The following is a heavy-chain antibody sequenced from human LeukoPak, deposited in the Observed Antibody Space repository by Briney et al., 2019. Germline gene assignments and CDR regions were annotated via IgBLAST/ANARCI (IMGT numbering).Heavy chain of an antibody. CDR2: IYYRGST. J-gene: IGHJ6*02. CDR1: GGSISSGGYY. V-gene: IGHV4-31*03. Sequence: SGTLSLTCTVSGGSISSGGYYWSWIRQHPGKGLEWIGYIYYRGSTYSNPSLKSRVTMSLDTSKNHFSLRLRSVTAADTAVYHCARFNCGGDCYYGNYYYGMDVWGQGTTVTVSS. CDR3: ARFNCGGDCYYGNYYYGMDV. D-gene: IGHD2-21*02.